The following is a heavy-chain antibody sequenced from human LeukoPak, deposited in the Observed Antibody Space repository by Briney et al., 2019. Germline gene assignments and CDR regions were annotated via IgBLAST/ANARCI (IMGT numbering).Heavy chain of an antibody. J-gene: IGHJ4*02. D-gene: IGHD1-7*01. CDR3: ARGLEIPSNSWYYGDNYFDY. V-gene: IGHV4-30-4*08. CDR1: GGSISSGDYY. Sequence: SETLSLTCTVSGGSISSGDYYWSWIRQPPGKGLEWIGYIYYSGSTYYNPSLKSRVTISVDTSKNQFSLKLSSVTAADMAVYYCARGLEIPSNSWYYGDNYFDYWGQGTLVTVSS. CDR2: IYYSGST.